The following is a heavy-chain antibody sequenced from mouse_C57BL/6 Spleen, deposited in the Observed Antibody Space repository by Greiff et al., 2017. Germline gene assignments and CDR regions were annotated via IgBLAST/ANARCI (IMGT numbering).Heavy chain of an antibody. Sequence: EVKLMESGGGLVKPGGSLKLSCAASGFTFSSYALSWVRQTPEKRLEWVATISDGGSYTYYPDNVKGRFTISRDNAKNNLYLQMSHLKSEDTAMYYCARDHYSNPYAYWGQGTLVTVSA. CDR2: ISDGGSYT. CDR1: GFTFSSYA. J-gene: IGHJ3*01. D-gene: IGHD2-5*01. CDR3: ARDHYSNPYAY. V-gene: IGHV5-4*01.